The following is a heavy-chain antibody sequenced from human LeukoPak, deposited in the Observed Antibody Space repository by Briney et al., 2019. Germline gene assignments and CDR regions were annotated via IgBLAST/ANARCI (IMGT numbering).Heavy chain of an antibody. D-gene: IGHD2-2*01. Sequence: PSETLSLTCTVSGGSISSYYWSWIRQPPGKGLEWIGCIYTSGSTNYNPSLKSRVTISVDTSKNQFSLKLSSVTAADTAVYYCARRRDRSSTSCSHPGRSYYMDVWGKGTTVTVSS. CDR1: GGSISSYY. CDR3: ARRRDRSSTSCSHPGRSYYMDV. J-gene: IGHJ6*03. CDR2: IYTSGST. V-gene: IGHV4-4*09.